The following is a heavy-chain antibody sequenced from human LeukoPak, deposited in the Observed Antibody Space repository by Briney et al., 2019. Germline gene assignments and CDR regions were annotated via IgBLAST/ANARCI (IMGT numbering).Heavy chain of an antibody. V-gene: IGHV4-59*07. CDR3: ASGSETWGLLPKFYFDH. Sequence: PADTLSLTCTVSGDSFSSYYWSWIRQPPGKALDGMGYTYYSGSTDYNPSLKSRVTTSIATSTNQFSLKLSSVTAADTDIYYCASGSETWGLLPKFYFDHWGQGTLVTVSS. CDR1: GDSFSSYY. CDR2: TYYSGST. J-gene: IGHJ4*02. D-gene: IGHD1-26*01.